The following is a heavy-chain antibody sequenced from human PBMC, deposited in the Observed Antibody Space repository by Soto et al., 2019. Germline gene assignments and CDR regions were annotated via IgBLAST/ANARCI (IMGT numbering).Heavy chain of an antibody. D-gene: IGHD1-20*01. CDR1: GDSVSSNSAA. CDR2: TYYRSKWYN. V-gene: IGHV6-1*01. J-gene: IGHJ6*02. Sequence: SETLSLTCAISGDSVSSNSAAWNWIRQSPSRGLEWLGRTYYRSKWYNDYAVSVKSRITINPDTSKNQFSLQLNSVTPEDTAVYYCARAGRTNWNQIPDYYYYGMDVWGQGTTVTVSS. CDR3: ARAGRTNWNQIPDYYYYGMDV.